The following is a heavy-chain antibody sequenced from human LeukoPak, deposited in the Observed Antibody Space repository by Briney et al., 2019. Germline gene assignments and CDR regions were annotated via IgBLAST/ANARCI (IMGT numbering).Heavy chain of an antibody. D-gene: IGHD3-9*01. CDR1: GYTFSSYG. Sequence: ASVKVSCKASGYTFSSYGNTWVRQAPGQGLEWMGWIIPYNGNTNYAQKLQGRVTMTTDTSTSTVYMDLRSLRSDDTAVYYCARANTEILTGYYSDLDYWGQGTLVTVSS. CDR2: IIPYNGNT. CDR3: ARANTEILTGYYSDLDY. J-gene: IGHJ4*02. V-gene: IGHV1-18*01.